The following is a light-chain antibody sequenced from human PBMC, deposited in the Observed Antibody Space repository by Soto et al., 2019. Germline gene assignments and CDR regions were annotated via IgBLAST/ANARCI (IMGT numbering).Light chain of an antibody. V-gene: IGKV4-1*01. CDR3: QQYYGNPYT. CDR2: WAS. Sequence: DIVLTQSPDSLTVSLGERATINCKSSQSVLYSPNNKNYLAWYRQKPGQPPKLLIYWASTRESGVPDRFSGSGSRTDFTLTISSLQAEYVTIYYCQQYYGNPYTFAHGTKLEIK. CDR1: QSVLYSPNNKNY. J-gene: IGKJ2*01.